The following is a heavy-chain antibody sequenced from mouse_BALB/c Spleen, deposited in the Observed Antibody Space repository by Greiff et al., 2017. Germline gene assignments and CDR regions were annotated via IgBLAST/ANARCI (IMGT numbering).Heavy chain of an antibody. D-gene: IGHD2-4*01. J-gene: IGHJ1*01. CDR3: ARSGDYDGYFDV. CDR1: GYTFTDYA. Sequence: QVQLQQSGAELVRPGVSVKISCKGSGYTFTDYAMHWVKQSHAKSLEWIGVISTYYGDASYNQKFKGKATMTVDKSSSTAYMELARLTSEDSAIYYCARSGDYDGYFDVWGAGTTVTVSS. V-gene: IGHV1S137*01. CDR2: ISTYYGDA.